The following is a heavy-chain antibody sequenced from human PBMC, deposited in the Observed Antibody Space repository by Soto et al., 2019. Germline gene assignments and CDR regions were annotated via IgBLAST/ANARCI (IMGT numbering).Heavy chain of an antibody. D-gene: IGHD4-17*01. J-gene: IGHJ4*02. Sequence: PSETLSLTCTVSGGSISDSSHYWAWIRQPPGKGLEWIATINYSGRTYYNPSLRSRVTISVDTSRDQFSLNLNSVTAADTAVYYCAIHFCDYGDWAFAFWGQGTLVTVSS. CDR2: INYSGRT. CDR3: AIHFCDYGDWAFAF. CDR1: GGSISDSSHY. V-gene: IGHV4-39*01.